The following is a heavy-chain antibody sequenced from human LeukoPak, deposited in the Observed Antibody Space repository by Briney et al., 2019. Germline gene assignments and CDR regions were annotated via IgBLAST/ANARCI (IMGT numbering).Heavy chain of an antibody. V-gene: IGHV3-43D*04. CDR2: ISWDGGST. J-gene: IGHJ3*02. CDR3: AKDFPHYDSNDAFDI. CDR1: GFTFDDYA. D-gene: IGHD3-3*01. Sequence: PGGSLRLSCAASGFTFDDYAMHWVRQAPGKGLEWVSLISWDGGSTYYADSVKGRFTISRDNSKNSLYLQMNSLRAEDTALYYCAKDFPHYDSNDAFDIWGQGTMVTVSS.